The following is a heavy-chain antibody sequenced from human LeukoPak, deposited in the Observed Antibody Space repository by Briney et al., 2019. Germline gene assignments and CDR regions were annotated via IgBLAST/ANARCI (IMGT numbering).Heavy chain of an antibody. Sequence: SETLSLTCTVSGGSISSSSYYWGWIRQPPGKGLEWMGSIYYSGSTYYNPSLKSRVTISVDKSKNQFSLNFNSVTAADSAVYYCAANGYYTIEYWGQGTLVTVSS. CDR1: GGSISSSSYY. V-gene: IGHV4-39*07. CDR3: AANGYYTIEY. D-gene: IGHD1-26*01. J-gene: IGHJ4*02. CDR2: IYYSGST.